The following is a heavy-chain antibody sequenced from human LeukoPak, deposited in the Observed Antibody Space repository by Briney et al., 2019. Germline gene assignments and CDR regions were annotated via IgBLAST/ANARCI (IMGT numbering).Heavy chain of an antibody. D-gene: IGHD3-22*01. J-gene: IGHJ4*02. Sequence: GGSLRLSWPVFGFTFNNYGMSWVRQAPGMGLEWVSHIADGSETTYYADSVQGRFTISRDYSKRTLCLQMNSVRAEDTAVYYCARKAARTSGYDYWGQGIPVTVSS. CDR3: ARKAARTSGYDY. CDR2: IADGSETT. CDR1: GFTFNNYG. V-gene: IGHV3-23*01.